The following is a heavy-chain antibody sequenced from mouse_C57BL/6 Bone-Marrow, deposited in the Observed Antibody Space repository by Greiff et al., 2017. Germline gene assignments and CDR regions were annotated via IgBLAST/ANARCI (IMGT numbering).Heavy chain of an antibody. V-gene: IGHV1-82*01. CDR1: GYAFSSSW. CDR2: IYPGDGDT. Sequence: VLLQQSGPELVKPGASVKISCKASGYAFSSSWMNWVKQRPGKGLEWIGRIYPGDGDTNYNGKFKGKATLTADNSSSTAYMQLSSLTSEDSAVYYCARSPWLAYWGQGTLVTVSA. J-gene: IGHJ3*01. CDR3: ARSPWLAY.